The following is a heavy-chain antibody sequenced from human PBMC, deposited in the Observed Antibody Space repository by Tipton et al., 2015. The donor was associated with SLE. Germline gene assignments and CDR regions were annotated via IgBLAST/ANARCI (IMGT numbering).Heavy chain of an antibody. V-gene: IGHV4-34*01. D-gene: IGHD6-13*01. CDR3: ARGEAPLGSSYLFDY. J-gene: IGHJ4*02. Sequence: TLSLTCAVYGGSFSGYYWSWIRQPPGKGLEWIGEINHSGSTNYNPSLKSRVTISVDTSKNQFSLKLSSVTAADTAVYYCARGEAPLGSSYLFDYWGQGTLVPVSS. CDR2: INHSGST. CDR1: GGSFSGYY.